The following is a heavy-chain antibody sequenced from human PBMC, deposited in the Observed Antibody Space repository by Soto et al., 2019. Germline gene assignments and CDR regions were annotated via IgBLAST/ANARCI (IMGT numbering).Heavy chain of an antibody. D-gene: IGHD2-15*01. Sequence: ASVKVSCKASGYTFTSYYMHWVRQAPGQGLEWMGIIKPSGGSTSYAQKFQGRITMTRDTSTSTVYMDLSSLTSEDTAVYYCAREEKCSDGICYSEYFQRWGQGTLVTVSS. CDR3: AREEKCSDGICYSEYFQR. V-gene: IGHV1-46*01. CDR1: GYTFTSYY. J-gene: IGHJ1*01. CDR2: IKPSGGST.